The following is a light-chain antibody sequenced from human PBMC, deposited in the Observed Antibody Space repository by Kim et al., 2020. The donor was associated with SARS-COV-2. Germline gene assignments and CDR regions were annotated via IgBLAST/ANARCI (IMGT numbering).Light chain of an antibody. CDR2: EDT. V-gene: IGLV3-1*01. Sequence: SLSPVQTASISCSGDKLGDKYVCWYQQRPGQAPVLLIYEDTKRPSGIPVRFSGSYSGNTATLTISGTQAMDEADYYCQAWDSNTWVFGGGTKLTVL. J-gene: IGLJ3*02. CDR3: QAWDSNTWV. CDR1: KLGDKY.